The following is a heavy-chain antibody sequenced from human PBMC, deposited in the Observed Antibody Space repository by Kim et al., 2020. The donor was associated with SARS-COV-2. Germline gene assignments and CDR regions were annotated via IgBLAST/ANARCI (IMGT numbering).Heavy chain of an antibody. CDR2: ISGSGGST. D-gene: IGHD6-19*01. V-gene: IGHV3-23*01. J-gene: IGHJ1*01. Sequence: GGSLRLSCAASGFTFSSYAMSWVRQAPGKGLEWVSAISGSGGSTYYADSVKGRFTISRDNSENTLYLQMNSLRAEDTAVYYCAKTSIAVAVPRYFQHWGQGTLVTVSS. CDR1: GFTFSSYA. CDR3: AKTSIAVAVPRYFQH.